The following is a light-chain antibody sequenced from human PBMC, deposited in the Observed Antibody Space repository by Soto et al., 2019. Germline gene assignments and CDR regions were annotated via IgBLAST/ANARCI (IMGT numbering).Light chain of an antibody. J-gene: IGLJ2*01. V-gene: IGLV2-8*01. CDR2: EVN. Sequence: QSVLTQPPSASGSPGQSVTISCTGTTSDVGGYNYVSWYQQHPGKAPKLMIYEVNKRPSGVPDRFSGSKSGNTASLTVSGLQAEDEADYYCSSYGGSNNHVVFGGGTKLTVL. CDR1: TSDVGGYNY. CDR3: SSYGGSNNHVV.